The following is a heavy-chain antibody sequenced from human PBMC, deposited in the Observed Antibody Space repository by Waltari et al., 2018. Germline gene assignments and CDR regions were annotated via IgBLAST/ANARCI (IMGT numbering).Heavy chain of an antibody. V-gene: IGHV4-39*07. D-gene: IGHD1-26*01. J-gene: IGHJ4*02. CDR1: GFTVSSTY. CDR3: ARDLKEGGSYKGGLDY. Sequence: VQLVESGGGLIQPGGSLRLSCAASGFTVSSTYMSWVRQAPGKGLEWIGSIYYSGSTYYNPSLKSRVTISVDTSKNQFSLKLSSVTAADTAVYYCARDLKEGGSYKGGLDYWGQGTLVTVSS. CDR2: IYYSGST.